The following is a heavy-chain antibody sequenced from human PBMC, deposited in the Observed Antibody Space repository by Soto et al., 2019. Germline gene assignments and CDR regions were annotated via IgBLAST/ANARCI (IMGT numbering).Heavy chain of an antibody. V-gene: IGHV6-1*01. Sequence: PSQTLSLTCAISGDSVSTNSATWDWIRHSPSRGLEWLGRTYYRSKWYNDYAVSVKGRIIINPDTSNNQLSLQLNSVTPDDTAVYYCARLIGNSWLDSWGQGTLVTVSS. CDR1: GDSVSTNSAT. CDR3: ARLIGNSWLDS. D-gene: IGHD2-8*01. CDR2: TYYRSKWYN. J-gene: IGHJ5*01.